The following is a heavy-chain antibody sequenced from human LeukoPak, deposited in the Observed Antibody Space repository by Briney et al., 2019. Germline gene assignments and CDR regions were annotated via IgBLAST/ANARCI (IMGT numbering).Heavy chain of an antibody. Sequence: ASVKVSCKASGYTFTSYGISWVRQAPGQGLEWMGWISAYNGNTNYAQKLQGRVTMTTDTSTSTAYMELRSLRSDDTAVYYCARQLRFLEWLSLDYWGQGTLVTVSS. V-gene: IGHV1-18*01. CDR3: ARQLRFLEWLSLDY. CDR1: GYTFTSYG. J-gene: IGHJ4*02. D-gene: IGHD3-3*01. CDR2: ISAYNGNT.